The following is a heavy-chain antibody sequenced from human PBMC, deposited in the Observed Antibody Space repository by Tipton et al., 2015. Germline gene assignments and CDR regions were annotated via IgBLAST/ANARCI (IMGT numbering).Heavy chain of an antibody. CDR2: TYYRSNWNN. CDR1: GDSVSSNSAA. V-gene: IGHV6-1*01. Sequence: PGLVKPSQTLSLTCAISGDSVSSNSAAWNWIRQSPSRGLEWLGRTYYRSNWNNDYAVSVKSRITITPDTSKNQFTLHLNSVTPDDTAMYYCARGAQHSTWSWGQGTLVTVSP. D-gene: IGHD6-13*01. J-gene: IGHJ5*02. CDR3: ARGAQHSTWS.